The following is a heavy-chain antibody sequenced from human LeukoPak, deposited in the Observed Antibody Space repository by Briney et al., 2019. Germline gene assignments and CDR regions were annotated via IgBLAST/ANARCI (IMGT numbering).Heavy chain of an antibody. D-gene: IGHD3-22*01. V-gene: IGHV4-4*07. CDR1: GGSISSYY. CDR2: IYTSGST. J-gene: IGHJ6*03. CDR3: ARVLDYYYDSSGYYPQYYYYYYMDV. Sequence: PSETLSLTCTVSGGSISSYYWSWIRPPAGKGREWIGRIYTSGSTNYNPSLKSRVTISVDKSKNQFSLKLSSVTAADTAVYYCARVLDYYYDSSGYYPQYYYYYYMDVWGKGTTVTVSS.